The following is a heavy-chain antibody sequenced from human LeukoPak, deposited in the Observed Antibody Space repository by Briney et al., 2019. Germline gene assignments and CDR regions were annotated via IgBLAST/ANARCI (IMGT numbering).Heavy chain of an antibody. J-gene: IGHJ5*02. CDR3: ARGLWFGELYFDP. CDR1: GGSFSGYY. V-gene: IGHV4-34*01. D-gene: IGHD3-10*01. CDR2: INHSGST. Sequence: PSETLSLTCAVYGGSFSGYYWSWIRQPPGKGLEWIGEINHSGSTNYNPSLKSRVTISVDTSKNQFSLKLSSVTAADTAVYYCARGLWFGELYFDPWGQGTLVTVSS.